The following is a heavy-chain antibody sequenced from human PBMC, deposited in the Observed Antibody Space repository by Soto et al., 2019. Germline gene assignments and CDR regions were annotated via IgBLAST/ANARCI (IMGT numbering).Heavy chain of an antibody. V-gene: IGHV4-30-4*01. Sequence: PSETLSLTCTVSGGSISSGDYYWSWIRQPPGKGLEWIGYIYYSGSTYYNPSLKSRVTISVDTSKNQFSLKLSSVTAADTAVYYCAREDRNYGDYDYWGQGTLVTVSP. J-gene: IGHJ4*02. CDR1: GGSISSGDYY. CDR2: IYYSGST. D-gene: IGHD4-17*01. CDR3: AREDRNYGDYDY.